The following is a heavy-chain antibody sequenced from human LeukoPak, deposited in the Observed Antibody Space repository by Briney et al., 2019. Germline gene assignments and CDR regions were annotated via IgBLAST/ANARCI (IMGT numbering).Heavy chain of an antibody. V-gene: IGHV3-30*18. CDR3: AKGVKRPLTWYFDY. J-gene: IGHJ4*02. D-gene: IGHD3-22*01. CDR1: GFTFSSYG. CDR2: ISYDGSNK. Sequence: PGRSLRLSCAASGFTFSSYGMHWDRQAPGKGLEWVAVISYDGSNKYYADSVKGRFTISRDNSKNTLYLQMNSLRAEDTAVYYCAKGVKRPLTWYFDYWGQGTLVTVSS.